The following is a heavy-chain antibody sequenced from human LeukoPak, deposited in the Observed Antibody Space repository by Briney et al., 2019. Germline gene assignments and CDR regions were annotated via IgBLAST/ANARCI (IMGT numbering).Heavy chain of an antibody. CDR1: GGSLSSSANYY. V-gene: IGHV4-39*07. CDR3: ARADRGGFDI. J-gene: IGHJ3*02. D-gene: IGHD2-15*01. CDR2: IYYSGST. Sequence: SETLSLTCTVSGGSLSSSANYYWEYIRQPPGKGLEWIGSIYYSGSTSYNPSLKSRVTISVDPSNNQFSLKLTSVTAAGTAVYYCARADRGGFDIWGQGTLVTVSS.